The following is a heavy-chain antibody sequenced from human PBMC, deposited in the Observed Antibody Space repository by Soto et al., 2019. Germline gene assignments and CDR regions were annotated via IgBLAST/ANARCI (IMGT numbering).Heavy chain of an antibody. D-gene: IGHD3-9*01. CDR3: ARLEGLATISYYFDY. CDR1: GDSFNSDNYY. J-gene: IGHJ4*02. CDR2: IYYRGNT. Sequence: QLQLQESGPGLVKPSETLSLTCSVSGDSFNSDNYYWGWIRQPPGKGLEWIGSIYYRGNTYYNPSLKTRVTISLDKSKSQFSLKLNSVTAADSAVYFCARLEGLATISYYFDYWGQGTLVTVSS. V-gene: IGHV4-39*01.